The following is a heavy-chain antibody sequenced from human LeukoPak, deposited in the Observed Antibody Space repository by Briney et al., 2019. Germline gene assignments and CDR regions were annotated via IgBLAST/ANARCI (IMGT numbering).Heavy chain of an antibody. J-gene: IGHJ4*02. CDR1: GGSISSGGYS. CDR2: ICHNGNT. V-gene: IGHV4-30-2*01. Sequence: PSGTLSLTCAVSGGSISSGGYSWSWIRQPPGKGLEWIGYICHNGNTYYSPSLKSRVTISVDRSKNQLSLKLSSVTAADTAMYYCASGGYSYGFDYWGQGTLVTVSS. CDR3: ASGGYSYGFDY. D-gene: IGHD5-18*01.